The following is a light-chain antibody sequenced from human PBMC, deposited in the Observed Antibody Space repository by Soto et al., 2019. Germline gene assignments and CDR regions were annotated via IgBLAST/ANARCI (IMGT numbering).Light chain of an antibody. CDR2: GAS. Sequence: EMVVTQSPATLSVSPGERATLSCRASQDVSSNLAWYQQKPGQAPSILIYGASTRATGTPARFSGSGSGTEFTLTISSLQSEDYAVYFCQQYIRWPLTFGGGTKVDI. CDR1: QDVSSN. J-gene: IGKJ4*01. V-gene: IGKV3-15*01. CDR3: QQYIRWPLT.